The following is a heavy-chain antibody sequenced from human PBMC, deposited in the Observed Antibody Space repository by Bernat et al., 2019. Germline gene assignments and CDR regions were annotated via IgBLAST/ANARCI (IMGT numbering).Heavy chain of an antibody. CDR1: GFTLSDYW. CDR3: VRDREAGWLDP. Sequence: EVQLVESGGGLVQPGGSLRLSCAASGFTLSDYWMHWVRQLPGKGLVWVSLIKSDGSFTTYADSVKGRFTISSDNAKNTLYLQMNSLRAEDTAVYYCVRDREAGWLDPWGQGTLVTVSS. J-gene: IGHJ5*02. CDR2: IKSDGSFT. V-gene: IGHV3-74*03. D-gene: IGHD1-26*01.